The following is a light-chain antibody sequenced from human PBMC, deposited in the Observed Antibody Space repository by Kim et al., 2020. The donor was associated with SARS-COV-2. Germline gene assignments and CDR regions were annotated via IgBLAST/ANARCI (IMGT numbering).Light chain of an antibody. CDR2: YDS. CDR1: NIGSKS. Sequence: SYELTQPPSVSVAPGKTARITCGGNNIGSKSVHWYQQRPGQAPVLVIYYDSDRPSGIPERFSGSNSGNTATLTISRVEAGDEADYYCQVWDSEGVSGGGTQLTVL. V-gene: IGLV3-21*04. J-gene: IGLJ2*01. CDR3: QVWDSEGV.